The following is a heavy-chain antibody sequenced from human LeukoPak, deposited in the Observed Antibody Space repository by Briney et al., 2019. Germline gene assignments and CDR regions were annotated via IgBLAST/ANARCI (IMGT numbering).Heavy chain of an antibody. CDR2: IIPILGIA. Sequence: ASVKVSCTASGGTFSSYAISWVRQAPGQGLEWMGRIIPILGIANYAQKFQGRVTITADKSTSTAYMELSSLRSEDTAVYYCARADRTSCGDYWGQGTLVTVSS. CDR1: GGTFSSYA. J-gene: IGHJ4*02. D-gene: IGHD2-2*01. CDR3: ARADRTSCGDY. V-gene: IGHV1-69*04.